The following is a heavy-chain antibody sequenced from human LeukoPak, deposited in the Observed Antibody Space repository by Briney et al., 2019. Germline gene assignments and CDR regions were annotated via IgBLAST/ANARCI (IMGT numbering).Heavy chain of an antibody. Sequence: GGTLRLSCAASGFTFSSYGMSRVRQAPGKGLEWVANIKQDGSEKYYVDSVKGRFTISRDNAKNSVYRQMNSLRAEDTAVYYCAGGVLTPQLYGYWGQGTLVTVSS. J-gene: IGHJ4*02. CDR3: AGGVLTPQLYGY. V-gene: IGHV3-7*01. CDR1: GFTFSSYG. CDR2: IKQDGSEK. D-gene: IGHD2-2*01.